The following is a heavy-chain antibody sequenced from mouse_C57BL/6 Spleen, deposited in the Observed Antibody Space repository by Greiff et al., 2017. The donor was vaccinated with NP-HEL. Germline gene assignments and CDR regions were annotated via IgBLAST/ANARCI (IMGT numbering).Heavy chain of an antibody. J-gene: IGHJ2*01. CDR1: GYAFSSSW. CDR2: IYPGDGDT. CDR3: ARSSWDYFDY. Sequence: VQLQQSGPELVKPGASVKISCKASGYAFSSSWMNWVKQRPGKGLEWIGRIYPGDGDTNYNRKFKGKATLTANKSSSTAYMQLSSLTSEYSAVYFYARSSWDYFDYWGQGTTLTVSS. V-gene: IGHV1-82*01. D-gene: IGHD4-1*01.